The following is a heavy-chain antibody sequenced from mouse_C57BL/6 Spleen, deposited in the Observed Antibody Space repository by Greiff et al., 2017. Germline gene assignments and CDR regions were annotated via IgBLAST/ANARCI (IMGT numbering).Heavy chain of an antibody. CDR2: ISDGGSYT. J-gene: IGHJ2*01. CDR3: ARELPYNFDD. V-gene: IGHV5-4*01. CDR1: GFTFSSYA. Sequence: EVMLVESGGGLVKPGGSLKLSCAASGFTFSSYAMSWVRQTPEKRLEWVATISDGGSYTYYPDNVKGRFTISRDNAKNNLYLQMSHLKSEDTAMYYCARELPYNFDDWGQGTTLTVSS. D-gene: IGHD1-1*01.